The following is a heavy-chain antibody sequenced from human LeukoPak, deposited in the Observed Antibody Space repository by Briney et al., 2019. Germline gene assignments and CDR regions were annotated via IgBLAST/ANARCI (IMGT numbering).Heavy chain of an antibody. CDR1: GYTFTGYY. D-gene: IGHD4-11*01. V-gene: IGHV1-2*02. CDR2: INPNSGGT. J-gene: IGHJ3*02. Sequence: ASVKVSCKASGYTFTGYYMHWVRQAPGQGLEWMGWINPNSGGTNYAQKFQGRVTMTRDTSISTAYMELSRLRSDDTAVYYCARLGEDYSNYSDAFDIWGQGTMVTVSS. CDR3: ARLGEDYSNYSDAFDI.